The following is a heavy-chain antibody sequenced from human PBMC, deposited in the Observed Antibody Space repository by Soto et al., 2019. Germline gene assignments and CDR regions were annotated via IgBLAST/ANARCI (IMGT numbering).Heavy chain of an antibody. Sequence: GGALRLSYAAPGFTLRNYWMHWARKAPGKGLVGVSGINPEGRGPVYADSVKGRFTISRDNAKNTLYLQMNSLRAEDTAVYYCATRGGDLKRWGQGPLVTVSS. CDR3: ATRGGDLKR. J-gene: IGHJ4*02. CDR2: INPEGRGP. CDR1: GFTLRNYW. D-gene: IGHD3-16*01. V-gene: IGHV3-74*01.